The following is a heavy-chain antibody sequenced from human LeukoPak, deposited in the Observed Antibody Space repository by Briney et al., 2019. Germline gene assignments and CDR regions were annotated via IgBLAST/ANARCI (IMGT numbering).Heavy chain of an antibody. CDR2: ISYDGSNK. Sequence: PGRSLRLSCAASGFTFSSYAMHWVRQAPGKGLEWVAVISYDGSNKYYADSVKGRFTISRDNSKNTLYLQMNGLRAEDTAVYYCARDLDSSSSGDWFDPWGQGTLVTVSS. D-gene: IGHD6-6*01. V-gene: IGHV3-30*04. CDR3: ARDLDSSSSGDWFDP. CDR1: GFTFSSYA. J-gene: IGHJ5*02.